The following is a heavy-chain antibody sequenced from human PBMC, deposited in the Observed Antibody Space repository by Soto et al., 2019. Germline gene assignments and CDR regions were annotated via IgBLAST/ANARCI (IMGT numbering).Heavy chain of an antibody. Sequence: GGSLRLSCAASGFSLSNYGMHWVRQAPCKGLEWVAVIWHDGSIQQYADSVKGRFTISRDNSKNTLSLQMNSLRAEDTSMYYCATDKSISPCDFWGPGTVVTASS. CDR1: GFSLSNYG. J-gene: IGHJ4*02. CDR3: ATDKSISPCDF. D-gene: IGHD6-6*01. CDR2: IWHDGSIQ. V-gene: IGHV3-33*01.